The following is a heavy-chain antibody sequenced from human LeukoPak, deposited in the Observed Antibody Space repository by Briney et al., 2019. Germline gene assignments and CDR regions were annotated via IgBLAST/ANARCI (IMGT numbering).Heavy chain of an antibody. D-gene: IGHD2-2*01. V-gene: IGHV1-69*13. CDR2: IIPIFGTA. CDR1: GGTFSSYA. J-gene: IGHJ6*03. CDR3: ARALIVPAASSQFYYYYMDV. Sequence: SVKVSCKASGGTFSSYAISWVRQALGQGLEWMGEIIPIFGTANYAQKFQGRVTITADESTSTAYMELSSLRSEDTAVYYCARALIVPAASSQFYYYYMDVWGKGTTVTISS.